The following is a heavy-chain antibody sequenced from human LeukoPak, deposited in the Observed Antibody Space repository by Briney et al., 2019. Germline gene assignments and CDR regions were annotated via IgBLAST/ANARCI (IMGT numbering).Heavy chain of an antibody. D-gene: IGHD6-25*01. CDR2: IYYSGNT. V-gene: IGHV4-39*07. CDR1: GGSISRSSHY. J-gene: IGHJ6*02. Sequence: SETLSLICTVSGGSISRSSHYWGWIRQPPGKGLEWIGNIYYSGNTYYNPSLKSRVTISIDTSKKQFSLKLSSVTAADTAAYYCASGYLARGMDVWGQGTTVTVSS. CDR3: ASGYLARGMDV.